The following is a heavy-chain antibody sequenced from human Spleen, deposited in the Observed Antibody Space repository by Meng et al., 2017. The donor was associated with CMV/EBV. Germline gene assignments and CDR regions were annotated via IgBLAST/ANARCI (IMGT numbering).Heavy chain of an antibody. J-gene: IGHJ4*02. CDR1: FSLRDYH. D-gene: IGHD2-2*01. Sequence: FSLRDYHMSWIRQTPGKVLECVSYISNSGTTIYYAGSVKGRFTISRDNAKNSLFLQMDSLRAEDSAVYYCSRRLVLVPAAGLYFDYWGQGILVTVSS. CDR2: ISNSGTTI. V-gene: IGHV3-11*04. CDR3: SRRLVLVPAAGLYFDY.